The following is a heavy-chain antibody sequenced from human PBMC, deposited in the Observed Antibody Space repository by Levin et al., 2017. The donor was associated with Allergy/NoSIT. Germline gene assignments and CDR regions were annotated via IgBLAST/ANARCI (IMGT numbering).Heavy chain of an antibody. J-gene: IGHJ3*02. D-gene: IGHD3-3*01. CDR2: ISYDGTNK. V-gene: IGHV3-30*18. Sequence: GGSLRLSCAASGFTFSDYGMHWVRQAPGKALEWVAVISYDGTNKFYEDSVKGRFTISRDSSKNTLYLQMNSLRAEDTGVYYCAKDLPNNIIRLPTGVADMWGQGTMVTVSS. CDR3: AKDLPNNIIRLPTGVADM. CDR1: GFTFSDYG.